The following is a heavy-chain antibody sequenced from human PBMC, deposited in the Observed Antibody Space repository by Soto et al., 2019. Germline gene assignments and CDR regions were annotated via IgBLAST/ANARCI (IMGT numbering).Heavy chain of an antibody. J-gene: IGHJ4*02. CDR3: TTDAPGVDY. V-gene: IGHV3-15*01. CDR2: IKSKTDGGTT. Sequence: WIRQPPGKGLEWVGRIKSKTDGGTTDYAAPVKGRFTISRDDSKNTLYLQMNSLKTEDTAVYYCTTDAPGVDYWGQGTLVTVSS. D-gene: IGHD3-10*01.